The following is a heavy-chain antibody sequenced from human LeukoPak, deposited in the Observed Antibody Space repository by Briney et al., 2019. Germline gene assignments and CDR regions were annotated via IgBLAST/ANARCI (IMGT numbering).Heavy chain of an antibody. CDR1: GFRFSVYS. D-gene: IGHD6-19*01. CDR2: INSFSSVM. CDR3: ARDTTTVAAVRTFDY. Sequence: GGSLRLSCAASGFRFSVYSMNWVRQAPGKGLEWVSYINSFSSVMYYADSVRGRFTISRDDAKNSLYLQMNSRRDEDAAIYYCARDTTTVAAVRTFDYWGQGTLVAVSS. J-gene: IGHJ4*02. V-gene: IGHV3-48*02.